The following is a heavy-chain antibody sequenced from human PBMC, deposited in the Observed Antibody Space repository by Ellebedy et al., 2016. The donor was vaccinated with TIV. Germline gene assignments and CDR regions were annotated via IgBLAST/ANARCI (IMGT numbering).Heavy chain of an antibody. D-gene: IGHD2-2*01. CDR2: ISYNVTNT. J-gene: IGHJ6*02. CDR3: ARPYRPVQFYYALDV. V-gene: IGHV3-30*03. CDR1: GFTFRTYG. Sequence: PGGSLRLSCVASGFTFRTYGMHWVRAAPGKGLEWLALISYNVTNTFYADSVKGRFTVSRDNSKNTLFLDMDSLRPDDSAVYYCARPYRPVQFYYALDVWGLGTRVTVSS.